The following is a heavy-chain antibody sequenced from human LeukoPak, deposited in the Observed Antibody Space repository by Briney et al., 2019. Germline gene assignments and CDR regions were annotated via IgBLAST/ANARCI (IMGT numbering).Heavy chain of an antibody. J-gene: IGHJ4*02. CDR1: GFTFTTYT. CDR3: ATSNDLDY. CDR2: ISSGSTYI. Sequence: GGSLRLSCAASGFTFTTYTMNWVHQAPGKGLEWVSSISSGSTYIDYADSVRGRFTISRDNAKNSLYLQMDSLRAGDTAVYYCATSNDLDYWGQGSLVTVSS. V-gene: IGHV3-21*01. D-gene: IGHD1-1*01.